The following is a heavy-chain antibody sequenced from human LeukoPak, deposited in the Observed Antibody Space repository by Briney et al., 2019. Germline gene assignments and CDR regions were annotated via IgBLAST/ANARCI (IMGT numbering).Heavy chain of an antibody. D-gene: IGHD6-19*01. Sequence: GRSLRLSCAGSGFIFNNYAMHWVRQPPGKGLEWVSGISWNSGSIDYADSVKGRFTISRDNAKNSLYLQMNSLRVEDTAFYYCARDNRRHYTSGPNPDSLHWGQGALVTVSS. CDR1: GFIFNNYA. CDR2: ISWNSGSI. CDR3: ARDNRRHYTSGPNPDSLH. V-gene: IGHV3-9*01. J-gene: IGHJ4*02.